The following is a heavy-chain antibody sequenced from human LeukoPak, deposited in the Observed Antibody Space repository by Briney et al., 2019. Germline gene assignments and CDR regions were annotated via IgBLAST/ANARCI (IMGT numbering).Heavy chain of an antibody. D-gene: IGHD2-8*02. CDR2: IRSKANSYAT. CDR3: TRHTGFDY. V-gene: IGHV3-73*01. Sequence: PGGSLRLSRAASGFTFSGSAMHWVRQASGKGLEWVGRIRSKANSYATGYAASVKGRFTISRDDSKNTAYLQMDSLKTEDTAIYYCTRHTGFDYWGQGTLVTVSS. J-gene: IGHJ4*02. CDR1: GFTFSGSA.